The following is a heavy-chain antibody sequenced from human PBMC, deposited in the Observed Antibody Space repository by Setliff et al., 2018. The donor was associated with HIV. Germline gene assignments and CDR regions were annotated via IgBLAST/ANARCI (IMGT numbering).Heavy chain of an antibody. V-gene: IGHV1-24*01. CDR1: GYTLTELS. D-gene: IGHD6-19*01. CDR2: FDPEDGET. J-gene: IGHJ4*02. Sequence: ASVKVSCKVSGYTLTELSMHWVRQAPGKGLEWMGGFDPEDGETIYAQKFQGRVTMTEDASTDTAYMELSSLRSEDTAVCYCATPGYSSGWAGFTDYWGQGTLVTVSS. CDR3: ATPGYSSGWAGFTDY.